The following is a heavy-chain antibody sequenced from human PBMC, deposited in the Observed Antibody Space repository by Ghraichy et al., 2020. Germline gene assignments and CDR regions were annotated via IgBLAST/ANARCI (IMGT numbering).Heavy chain of an antibody. CDR2: LKSDGSDT. V-gene: IGHV3-74*01. J-gene: IGHJ3*02. CDR1: GFTFSTYW. D-gene: IGHD1-26*01. Sequence: GGSLRLSCAASGFTFSTYWMHWVRQAPGKGLVWVSFLKSDGSDTTYADSVKGRFTISRDNAKNTLYLQMTSLRAEDTAVYYCAREAGSYGAFDIWGQGTMVTVSS. CDR3: AREAGSYGAFDI.